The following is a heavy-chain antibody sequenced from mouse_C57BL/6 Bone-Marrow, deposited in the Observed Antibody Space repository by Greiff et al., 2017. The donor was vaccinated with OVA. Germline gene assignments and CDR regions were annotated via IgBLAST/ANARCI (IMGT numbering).Heavy chain of an antibody. V-gene: IGHV5-12*01. CDR1: GFTFSDYY. CDR2: ISNGGGST. CDR3: ARQGLGQAWFAY. J-gene: IGHJ3*01. D-gene: IGHD3-3*01. Sequence: EVQGVESGGGLVQPGGSLKLSCAASGFTFSDYYMYWVRQTPEKRLEWVAYISNGGGSTYYPDTVKGRFTISRDNAKNTLYLQMSRLKSEDTAMYYCARQGLGQAWFAYWGQGTLVTVSA.